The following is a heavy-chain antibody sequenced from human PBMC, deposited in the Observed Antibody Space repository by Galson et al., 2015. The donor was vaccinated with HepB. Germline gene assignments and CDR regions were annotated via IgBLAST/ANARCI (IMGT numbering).Heavy chain of an antibody. J-gene: IGHJ4*02. CDR3: AREGYSFGYAGFDY. V-gene: IGHV3-30-3*01. Sequence: SLRLSCAASGFNFRSFPMHWVRQAPGKGLEWVTLISYDGSNKYYADSMKGRFTISRDNSKNTLYLQMNSLRAEDTAVYYCAREGYSFGYAGFDYWGQGTLVTVSS. CDR2: ISYDGSNK. CDR1: GFNFRSFP. D-gene: IGHD5-18*01.